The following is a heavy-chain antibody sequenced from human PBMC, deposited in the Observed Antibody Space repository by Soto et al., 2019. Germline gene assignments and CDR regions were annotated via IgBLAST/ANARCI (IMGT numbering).Heavy chain of an antibody. J-gene: IGHJ6*02. CDR2: IDPSDSYT. CDR3: ARRLRCYYGMEV. V-gene: IGHV5-10-1*01. D-gene: IGHD4-17*01. Sequence: PGESLKISCKGSGYSFTSYWISWVRQIPGKGLEWMGRIDPSDSYTNYSPSFQGHVTISADKSISTAYLQWSSLKASDTAMYYCARRLRCYYGMEVWGQGITVTVSS. CDR1: GYSFTSYW.